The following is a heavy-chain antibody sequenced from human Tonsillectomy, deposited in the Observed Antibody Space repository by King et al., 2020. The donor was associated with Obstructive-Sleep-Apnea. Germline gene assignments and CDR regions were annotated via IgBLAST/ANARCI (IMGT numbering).Heavy chain of an antibody. CDR1: GGSISSYY. J-gene: IGHJ4*02. V-gene: IGHV4-59*01. CDR3: AREGGGGSFDY. CDR2: IYYSGST. Sequence: VQPQESGPGLVKPSETLSLTCTVSGGSISSYYWSWIRQPPGKGLEVIVYIYYSGSTNYNPSLKSRVTISVDTSKNQFSLKLSSVSAADTAVYYCAREGGGGSFDYWGQGTLVTVSS. D-gene: IGHD4-23*01.